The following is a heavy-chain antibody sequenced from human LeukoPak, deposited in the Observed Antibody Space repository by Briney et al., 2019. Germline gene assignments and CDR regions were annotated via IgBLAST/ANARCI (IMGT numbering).Heavy chain of an antibody. CDR3: ARDEAVTTGFDY. Sequence: GGSLRLSCTASGFTFSSYALNWVRQAPGKGLEWVSSISNSGDSTYYADSVKGRFTISRDNAKNSLYLQMNSLRAEDTAVYYCARDEAVTTGFDYWGQGTLVTVSS. CDR1: GFTFSSYA. D-gene: IGHD4-11*01. J-gene: IGHJ4*02. V-gene: IGHV3-23*01. CDR2: ISNSGDST.